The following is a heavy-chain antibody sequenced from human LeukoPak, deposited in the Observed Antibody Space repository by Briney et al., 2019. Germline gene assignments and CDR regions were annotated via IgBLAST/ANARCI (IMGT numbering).Heavy chain of an antibody. CDR1: GGSISGFY. CDR3: ARGRGYADC. V-gene: IGHV4-59*01. J-gene: IGHJ4*02. CDR2: IYYSGST. D-gene: IGHD6-25*01. Sequence: SSETLSLTRTVSGGSISGFYWSWIRQPPGKGLEWIGYIYYSGSTNYNPSLKSRVTISVDTSKNQFSLKLTSVSSEDTAVYYCARGRGYADCWGQGALVTVSS.